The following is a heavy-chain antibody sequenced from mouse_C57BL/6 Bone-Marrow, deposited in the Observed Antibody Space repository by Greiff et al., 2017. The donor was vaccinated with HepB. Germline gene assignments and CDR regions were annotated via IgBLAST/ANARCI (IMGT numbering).Heavy chain of an antibody. CDR1: GFTFSSYG. J-gene: IGHJ2*01. CDR3: ATQGGITTVVKGY. V-gene: IGHV5-6*01. CDR2: ISSGGSYT. Sequence: EVQVVESGGDLVKPGGSLKLSCAASGFTFSSYGMSWVRQTPDKRLEWVATISSGGSYTYYPDSVKGRFTISRDNAKNTHYLQMSSLKSEDTAMYYCATQGGITTVVKGYWGQGTTLTVSS. D-gene: IGHD1-1*01.